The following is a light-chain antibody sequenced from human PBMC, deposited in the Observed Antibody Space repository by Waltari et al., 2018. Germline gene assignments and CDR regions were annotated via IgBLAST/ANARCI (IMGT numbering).Light chain of an antibody. CDR2: WAS. CDR3: QQYYTTPWT. J-gene: IGKJ1*01. Sequence: DIVMTQSPDSLAVSLGERATINCMSSQSVLSSSNNKNFLVWYQQKAGQPPKRLIYWASTRESGVPDRFGGSGSGTDFTLTISSLQAEDVAVYYCQQYYTTPWTFGQGTKVEIK. CDR1: QSVLSSSNNKNF. V-gene: IGKV4-1*01.